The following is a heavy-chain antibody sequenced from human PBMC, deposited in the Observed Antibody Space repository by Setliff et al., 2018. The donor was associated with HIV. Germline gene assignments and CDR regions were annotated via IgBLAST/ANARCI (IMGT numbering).Heavy chain of an antibody. CDR3: ARDPYFWSGYKWFDP. D-gene: IGHD3-3*01. Sequence: ASVKVSCKASGYTFTSYGISWVRQAPGQGLEWMGWISAYNGNTNYAQKLQGRVTTTTDTSTSTAYLELRSLRSDDTAVYYCARDPYFWSGYKWFDPWGQGTLVTVSS. CDR1: GYTFTSYG. J-gene: IGHJ5*02. V-gene: IGHV1-18*01. CDR2: ISAYNGNT.